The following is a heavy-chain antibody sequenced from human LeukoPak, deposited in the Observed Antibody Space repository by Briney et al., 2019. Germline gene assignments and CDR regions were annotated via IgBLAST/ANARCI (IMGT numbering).Heavy chain of an antibody. J-gene: IGHJ4*02. Sequence: ASVKVSCKASGYTFTSCDIYWVRQATGQGLEWMGWMNPNSGNTGYGQSFQGRITMTRDTSIGTAYMELSNLTSEDTAIYYCTRGSGGLRPSWGQGTLVTVSA. V-gene: IGHV1-8*01. CDR1: GYTFTSCD. CDR3: TRGSGGLRPS. D-gene: IGHD4-23*01. CDR2: MNPNSGNT.